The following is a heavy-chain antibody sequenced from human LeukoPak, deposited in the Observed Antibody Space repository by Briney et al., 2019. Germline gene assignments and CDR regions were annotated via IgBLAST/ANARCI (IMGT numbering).Heavy chain of an antibody. CDR2: IPYDGSNK. Sequence: TGGSLRLSCAASGFTFSSYGMHWVRQAPGKGLEWVAAIPYDGSNKYHADSVKGRFTISRDNSKNTLYPQMNSLRGEDTAVYYCAKGRLFTTGYPLYWGQGTLVTVSA. D-gene: IGHD3-22*01. J-gene: IGHJ4*02. CDR3: AKGRLFTTGYPLY. V-gene: IGHV3-30*18. CDR1: GFTFSSYG.